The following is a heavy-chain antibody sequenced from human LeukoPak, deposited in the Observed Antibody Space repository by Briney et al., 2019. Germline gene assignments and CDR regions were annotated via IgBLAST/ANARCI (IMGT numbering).Heavy chain of an antibody. CDR1: GGSISSYY. D-gene: IGHD6-13*01. V-gene: IGHV4-59*08. CDR2: IYNSGNT. Sequence: SETLSLTCTVSGGSISSYYWSWIRQPPGKGLEWIGHIYNSGNTNHHPSLKSRVTTSVDTSKNQFSLKLSSVTAADTAAYYCARHRRAAASFDIWGHGTVVTVSS. CDR3: ARHRRAAASFDI. J-gene: IGHJ3*02.